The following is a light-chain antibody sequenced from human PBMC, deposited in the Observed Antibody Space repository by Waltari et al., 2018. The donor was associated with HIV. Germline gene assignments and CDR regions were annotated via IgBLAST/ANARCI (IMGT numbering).Light chain of an antibody. J-gene: IGLJ2*01. CDR3: TSYTSTTSVI. CDR1: SSDVGKYNL. V-gene: IGLV2-14*02. Sequence: QSALTQPASVSGSCGQSITISCTGTSSDVGKYNLVSWYQQHPGKAPKLIIYEVSNRPSGVYNRFSGSKSGNTASLTISGLQAEDEADYYCTSYTSTTSVIFGGGTRLTV. CDR2: EVS.